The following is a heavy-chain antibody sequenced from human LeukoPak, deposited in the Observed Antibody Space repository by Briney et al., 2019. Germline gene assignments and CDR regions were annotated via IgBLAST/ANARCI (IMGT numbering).Heavy chain of an antibody. Sequence: PGRSLRLSCAASGFTFSSYGMHWVRQAPGKGLEWVAVIWYGGSNKYNADSVKGRFTISRDNSKNTLYLQMNSLRAEDTAVYYCARGLLRYFEWLPTLPIGMDVWGQGTTVTVSS. J-gene: IGHJ6*02. V-gene: IGHV3-33*01. CDR2: IWYGGSNK. CDR3: ARGLLRYFEWLPTLPIGMDV. CDR1: GFTFSSYG. D-gene: IGHD3-9*01.